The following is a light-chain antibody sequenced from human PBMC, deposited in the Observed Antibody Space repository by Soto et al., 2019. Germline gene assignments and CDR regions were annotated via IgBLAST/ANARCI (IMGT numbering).Light chain of an antibody. Sequence: EIVLTQSPATLSLSPGERATLSCRASQSVSSYLAWYQQRPGQAPRLLIYDASNRATGIPARFSGSGSGTDFTLTISSLESEDFALYYGQQRSNKPYTFGQGTKLEIK. CDR3: QQRSNKPYT. CDR2: DAS. CDR1: QSVSSY. V-gene: IGKV3-11*01. J-gene: IGKJ2*01.